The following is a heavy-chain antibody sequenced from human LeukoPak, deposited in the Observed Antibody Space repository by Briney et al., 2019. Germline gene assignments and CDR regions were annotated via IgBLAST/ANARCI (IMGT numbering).Heavy chain of an antibody. CDR1: GFTFDDYA. D-gene: IGHD1-26*01. V-gene: IGHV3-9*01. CDR2: ISWNSGSI. CDR3: AKDHGSYYGVFDY. Sequence: GRSLRLSCAASGFTFDDYAMHWVRQAPGKGLEWVSGISWNSGSIGYADSVQGRFTISRDNAKNSLYLRMNSLRAEDTALYYCAKDHGSYYGVFDYWGQGTLVTVSS. J-gene: IGHJ4*02.